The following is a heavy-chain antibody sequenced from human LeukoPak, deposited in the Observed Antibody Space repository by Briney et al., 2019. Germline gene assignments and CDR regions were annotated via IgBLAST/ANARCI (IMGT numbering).Heavy chain of an antibody. J-gene: IGHJ4*02. V-gene: IGHV3-30-3*01. Sequence: GGYLRLSCAASGFTFNTYAMHWVRQAPGKGLEWVAAISYDGSNKYNADSVKGRFTISRDNSKNTLYLQMNSLRVEDTAVYYCARVSPKWVVVTASDYWGQGTLVTVSS. D-gene: IGHD2-21*02. CDR2: ISYDGSNK. CDR3: ARVSPKWVVVTASDY. CDR1: GFTFNTYA.